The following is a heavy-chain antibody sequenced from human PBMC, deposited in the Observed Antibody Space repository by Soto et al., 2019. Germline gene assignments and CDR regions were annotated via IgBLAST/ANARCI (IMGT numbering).Heavy chain of an antibody. J-gene: IGHJ4*02. CDR3: ERGGMWSGYYTGYDY. CDR1: GYTFTSSG. V-gene: IGHV1-18*04. D-gene: IGHD3-3*01. Sequence: ASVKVSSKASGYTFTSSGLRWVRQAPGQGLEWMGWRSAYHANTNYAQKRQGRVTMTTDTSTCTADLELRSLRSDDTAVYYCERGGMWSGYYTGYDYWGQGTLVTVSS. CDR2: RSAYHANT.